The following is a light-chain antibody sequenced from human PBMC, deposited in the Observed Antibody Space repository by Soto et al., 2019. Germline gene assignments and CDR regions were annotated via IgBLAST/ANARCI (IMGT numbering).Light chain of an antibody. J-gene: IGKJ2*03. CDR1: PSISSY. CDR3: QQRYITLYS. Sequence: DIQMTQSPSSLSASVGDRVTITCRASPSISSYLNWYQQKPGKAPKLLIYAASSLQSGVPSRFSGSGSGTDFTLTISSLQPEDFATYHCQQRYITLYSFGQGTSLEIK. CDR2: AAS. V-gene: IGKV1-39*01.